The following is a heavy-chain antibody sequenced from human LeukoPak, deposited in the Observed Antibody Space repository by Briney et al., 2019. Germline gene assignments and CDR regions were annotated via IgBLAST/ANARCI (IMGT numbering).Heavy chain of an antibody. CDR2: IWPDGSNK. J-gene: IGHJ4*02. CDR1: GFTFSTYG. Sequence: GGSLRLSCAASGFTFSTYGMHWVRQAPGKGLEWVAVIWPDGSNKYYADSVKGRFTISRDNSKNTLDLQMNSLRAEDTAVYYCARDTFDFDYWGQGTLVTVSS. CDR3: ARDTFDFDY. V-gene: IGHV3-33*01.